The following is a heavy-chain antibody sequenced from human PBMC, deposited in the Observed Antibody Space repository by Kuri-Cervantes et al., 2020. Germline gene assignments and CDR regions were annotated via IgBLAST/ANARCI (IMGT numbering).Heavy chain of an antibody. CDR2: ISYDGSNK. CDR1: GFTFSSYS. CDR3: ARERGVSSGWEPDAFDI. D-gene: IGHD6-19*01. J-gene: IGHJ3*02. Sequence: LSLTCAASGFTFSSYSMNWVRQAPGKGLEWVAVISYDGSNKYYADSVKGRFTISRDNSKNTLYLQMGSLRAEDMAVYYCARERGVSSGWEPDAFDIWGQGTMVTVSS. V-gene: IGHV3-30*03.